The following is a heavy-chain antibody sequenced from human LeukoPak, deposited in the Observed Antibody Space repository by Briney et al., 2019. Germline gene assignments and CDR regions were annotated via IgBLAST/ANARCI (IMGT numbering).Heavy chain of an antibody. D-gene: IGHD3-22*01. CDR3: AGGLTYYYDSSGYYPRGWFDP. J-gene: IGHJ5*02. CDR1: GGSFSGYY. Sequence: SETLSLTCAVYGGSFSGYYWSWLRQPPGKGLEWIGEINHSGSTNYNPSLKSRVTMSVDTSKNQFSLKLSSVTAADTAVYYCAGGLTYYYDSSGYYPRGWFDPWGQGTLVTVSS. V-gene: IGHV4-34*01. CDR2: INHSGST.